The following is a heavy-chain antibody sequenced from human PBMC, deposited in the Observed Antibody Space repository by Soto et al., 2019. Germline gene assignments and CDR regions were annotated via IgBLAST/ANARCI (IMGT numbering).Heavy chain of an antibody. CDR1: GGSISSGGYY. D-gene: IGHD6-19*01. CDR2: IYYSGST. J-gene: IGHJ4*02. Sequence: PSETLSLTCTVSGGSISSGGYYWSWIRQHPGKGLEWIGYIYYSGSTYYNPSLKSRVTISVDTSKNQFSLKLSSVTAADTAVYYCARGAIAVAGRYFDYWGQGTLVTVSS. CDR3: ARGAIAVAGRYFDY. V-gene: IGHV4-31*03.